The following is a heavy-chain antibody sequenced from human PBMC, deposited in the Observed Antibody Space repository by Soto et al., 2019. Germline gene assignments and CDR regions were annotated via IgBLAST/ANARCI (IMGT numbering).Heavy chain of an antibody. V-gene: IGHV3-11*06. Sequence: SLRLSCAASGFTFSDYYTSWIRQAPGKGLEWVSYISSSSSYTNYADSVKGRFTISRDNAKNSLYLQMNSLRAEDTAVYYCARAVKLLWFGEFDYWGQGTLVTVSS. D-gene: IGHD3-10*01. CDR3: ARAVKLLWFGEFDY. J-gene: IGHJ4*02. CDR2: ISSSSSYT. CDR1: GFTFSDYY.